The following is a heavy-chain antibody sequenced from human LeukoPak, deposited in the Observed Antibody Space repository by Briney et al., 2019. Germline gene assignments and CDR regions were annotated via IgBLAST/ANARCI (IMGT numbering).Heavy chain of an antibody. Sequence: SETLSLTCRVPGGSISGYYWNLIRQPPGRGPEWIGSISYSGTTNYNPSLKSRVTISVDTSKNQFSLRLSSVTAADTAVYYCARIHEAGSQGAFDIWGQRTMVTVSS. CDR3: ARIHEAGSQGAFDI. V-gene: IGHV4-59*01. J-gene: IGHJ3*02. CDR1: GGSISGYY. D-gene: IGHD1-26*01. CDR2: ISYSGTT.